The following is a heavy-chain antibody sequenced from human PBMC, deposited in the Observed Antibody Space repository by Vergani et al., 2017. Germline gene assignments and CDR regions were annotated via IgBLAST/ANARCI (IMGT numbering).Heavy chain of an antibody. V-gene: IGHV4-61*02. J-gene: IGHJ5*02. Sequence: QVQLQESGPGLVKPSQTLSLTCTVSGGSISSGDYYWSWIRQPAGKGLEWIGCIYTSGSTNYNPSIKSRVTMSVDTSKNQFSLKLSSVTAADTAVYYCAKQAERNWFDPWGQGTLVTVSS. D-gene: IGHD5-24*01. CDR2: IYTSGST. CDR3: AKQAERNWFDP. CDR1: GGSISSGDYY.